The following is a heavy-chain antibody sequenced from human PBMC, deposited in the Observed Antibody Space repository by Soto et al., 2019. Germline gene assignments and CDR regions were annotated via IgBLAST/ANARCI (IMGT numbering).Heavy chain of an antibody. D-gene: IGHD1-26*01. CDR1: GFTFSSYS. Sequence: GGSLRLSCAASGFTFSSYSMNWVRQAPGKGLEWVSSISSSSSYIYYADPVKGRFTISRDNAKNSLYLQMNSLRAEDTAVYYCARPNIVGAPYYYYGMDVWGQGTTVTVSS. CDR3: ARPNIVGAPYYYYGMDV. J-gene: IGHJ6*02. CDR2: ISSSSSYI. V-gene: IGHV3-21*01.